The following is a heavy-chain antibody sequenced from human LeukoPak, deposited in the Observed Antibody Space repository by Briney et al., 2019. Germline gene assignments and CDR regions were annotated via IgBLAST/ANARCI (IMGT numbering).Heavy chain of an antibody. CDR3: ARDFVGVTYDY. Sequence: ASVKVSCTASGYTFTGYYMHWVRQAPGQGLEWMGIINPSGGSTSYAQKFQGRVTMTRDTSTSTVYMELSSLRSEDTAVYYCARDFVGVTYDYWGQGTLVTVSS. J-gene: IGHJ4*02. D-gene: IGHD3-22*01. CDR1: GYTFTGYY. V-gene: IGHV1-46*01. CDR2: INPSGGST.